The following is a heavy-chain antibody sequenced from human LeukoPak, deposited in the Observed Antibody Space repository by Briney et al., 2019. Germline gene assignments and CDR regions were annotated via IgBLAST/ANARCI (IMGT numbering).Heavy chain of an antibody. Sequence: PSQTLSLTCTVSGGSISSSSYYWGWIRQPPGKGLEWIGRIYYSGSTYYNPSLKSRVAISVDTSKNQFSLKLSSVSAADTAVYYCARRVIQLYAFDIWGQGTMVTASS. J-gene: IGHJ3*02. D-gene: IGHD5-18*01. CDR2: IYYSGST. CDR1: GGSISSSSYY. V-gene: IGHV4-39*01. CDR3: ARRVIQLYAFDI.